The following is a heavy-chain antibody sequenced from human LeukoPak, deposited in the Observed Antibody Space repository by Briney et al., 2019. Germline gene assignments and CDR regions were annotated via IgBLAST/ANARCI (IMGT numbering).Heavy chain of an antibody. CDR3: AREGRTDYYDSSGYYSALDY. D-gene: IGHD3-22*01. CDR2: IYHSGST. J-gene: IGHJ4*02. V-gene: IGHV4-4*02. Sequence: SGTLSLTCAVSGGSISSSNWWSWVRQPPGKGLEWIGEIYHSGSTNYNPSLKSRVTISVDKSKNQFSLKLSSVTAADTAVYYCAREGRTDYYDSSGYYSALDYWGQGTLVTVSS. CDR1: GGSISSSNW.